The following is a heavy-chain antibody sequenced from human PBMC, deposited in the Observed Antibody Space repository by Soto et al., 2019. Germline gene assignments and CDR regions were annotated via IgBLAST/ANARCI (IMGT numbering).Heavy chain of an antibody. CDR2: ISAYNGNT. J-gene: IGHJ4*02. D-gene: IGHD3-9*01. CDR1: GYTFTSYG. CDR3: ARAAAELRYFDWLLPNPYYFDY. Sequence: ASVQVSCKASGYTFTSYGISWVRQAPGQGLEWMGWISAYNGNTNYAQKLQGRVTMTTDTSTSTAYMELRSLRSDDTAVYYCARAAAELRYFDWLLPNPYYFDYWGQGTLVTVSS. V-gene: IGHV1-18*04.